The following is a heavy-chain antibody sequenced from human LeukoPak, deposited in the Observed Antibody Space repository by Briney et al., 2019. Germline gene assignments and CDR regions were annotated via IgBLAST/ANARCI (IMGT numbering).Heavy chain of an antibody. CDR2: IIPIFGTA. Sequence: SVKVSCKASGGTFSSYAISWVRQAPGQGLEWMGGIIPIFGTANYAQKFQGRVTITADKSTSTAYMELSSLRSEDTAVYYCARGDSSSWYGDYYYYMDVWGKGTPVTVSS. J-gene: IGHJ6*03. CDR1: GGTFSSYA. D-gene: IGHD6-13*01. V-gene: IGHV1-69*06. CDR3: ARGDSSSWYGDYYYYMDV.